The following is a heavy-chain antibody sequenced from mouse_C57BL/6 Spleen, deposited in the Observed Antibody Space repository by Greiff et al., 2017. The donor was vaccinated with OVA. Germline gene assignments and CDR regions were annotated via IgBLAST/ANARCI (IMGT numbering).Heavy chain of an antibody. Sequence: VKLQQSGAELARPGTSVKMSCKASGYTFTNYWIGWAKQRPGHGLEWIGDIYPGGGYSNYNEKFKGKATLTADKSSNTAYMQFSSLTSEDSAIYYCARAELGRHFDYWGQGTTLTVSS. CDR2: IYPGGGYS. CDR1: GYTFTNYW. CDR3: ARAELGRHFDY. J-gene: IGHJ2*01. V-gene: IGHV1-63*01. D-gene: IGHD4-1*01.